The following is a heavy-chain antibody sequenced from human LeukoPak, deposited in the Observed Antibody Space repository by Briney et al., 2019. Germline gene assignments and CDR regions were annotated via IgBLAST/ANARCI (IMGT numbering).Heavy chain of an antibody. CDR1: GFKFSNYY. J-gene: IGHJ6*03. Sequence: GGSLRLSCAASGFKFSNYYMTWIRQAPGKGLEWVSYISNSSSSIYYADSVKGRFTISRDNAKNSLYLQMNSLRAEDTAVYYCARDPYSGSYGNYYYYFMDVWGKGTTVTISS. D-gene: IGHD1-26*01. CDR3: ARDPYSGSYGNYYYYFMDV. CDR2: ISNSSSSI. V-gene: IGHV3-11*04.